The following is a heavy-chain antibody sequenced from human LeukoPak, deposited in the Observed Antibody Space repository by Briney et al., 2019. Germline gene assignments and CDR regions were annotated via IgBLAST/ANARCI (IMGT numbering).Heavy chain of an antibody. D-gene: IGHD1-26*01. V-gene: IGHV3-21*01. CDR1: GFTFSSYS. CDR2: ISSSSSYI. CDR3: AGENGSYAATDY. Sequence: GGSLRLSCAASGFTFSSYSMNWVRQAPGKGLEWVSPISSSSSYIYYADSVKGRFTISRDNAKNSLYLQMNSLRAEDTAVYYCAGENGSYAATDYWGQGTLVTVSS. J-gene: IGHJ4*02.